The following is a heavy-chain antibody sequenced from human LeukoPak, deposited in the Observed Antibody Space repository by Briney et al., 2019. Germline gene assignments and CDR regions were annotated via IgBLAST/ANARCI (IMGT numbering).Heavy chain of an antibody. Sequence: PSETLSLTCTVSGGSISSYYWSWIRQPPGKGLEWIGYIYYSGSTNYNPSLKSRVTISVDTSKNQFSLKLSSVTAADTAVYYCARQWGSLPPDPWGQGTLVTVSS. V-gene: IGHV4-59*01. J-gene: IGHJ5*02. CDR2: IYYSGST. CDR3: ARQWGSLPPDP. CDR1: GGSISSYY. D-gene: IGHD3-16*01.